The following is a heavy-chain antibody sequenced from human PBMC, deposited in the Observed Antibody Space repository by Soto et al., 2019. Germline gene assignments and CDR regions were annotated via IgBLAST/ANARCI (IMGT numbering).Heavy chain of an antibody. Sequence: QVQLVQSGADVQRPGSSVRVSCKASGDTFNFYSINWVRQAPGLGLQWMGRINPILSMSNYAPRFQGRVTXTXDXXKSTAYMELSSLRSEDTAMYYCATSYGSGYRAFDSWGQGALVTVSS. J-gene: IGHJ4*02. CDR2: INPILSMS. CDR3: ATSYGSGYRAFDS. V-gene: IGHV1-69*02. CDR1: GDTFNFYS. D-gene: IGHD3-10*01.